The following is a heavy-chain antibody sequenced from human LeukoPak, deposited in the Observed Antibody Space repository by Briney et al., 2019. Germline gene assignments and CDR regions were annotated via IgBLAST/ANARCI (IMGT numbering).Heavy chain of an antibody. CDR3: ARLPIGVSGHFDY. J-gene: IGHJ4*02. V-gene: IGHV5-51*01. D-gene: IGHD3-3*01. CDR2: IYPGDYDT. Sequence: GESLKISCKGSGYSFTSYWLGWVRQMPGKGLEWMGIIYPGDYDTRYSPSFQGQVTISADKSISTAYLQWSSLKASDSAMYYWARLPIGVSGHFDYWGQGTLVTVSS. CDR1: GYSFTSYW.